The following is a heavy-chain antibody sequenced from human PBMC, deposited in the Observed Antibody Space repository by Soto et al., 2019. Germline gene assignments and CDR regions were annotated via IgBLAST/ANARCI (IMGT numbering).Heavy chain of an antibody. CDR2: ISWNSGSI. Sequence: MQCVLLCLRKGLEWASGISWNSGSIGYADSVKRRFTISRDNAKNSLYLQMNSLRAEDTALYYCAKGYLGHTDRLAPPGQGSSDL. V-gene: IGHV3-9*01. D-gene: IGHD3-16*01. J-gene: IGHJ2*01. CDR3: AKGYLGHTDRLAPPGQGSSDL.